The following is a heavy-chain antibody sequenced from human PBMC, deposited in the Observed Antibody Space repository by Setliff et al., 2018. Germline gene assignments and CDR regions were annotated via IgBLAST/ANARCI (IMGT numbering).Heavy chain of an antibody. CDR3: ARDGDNYYDSSGYYLNHAFDI. D-gene: IGHD3-22*01. J-gene: IGHJ3*02. Sequence: ASVKVSCKASGGTFSSYAISWVRQAPGQGLEWMGGIIPVFGTANYAQKFQGRVTITADESTSTAYMELSSLRSEDTAVYYCARDGDNYYDSSGYYLNHAFDIWGQGTMVTVSS. CDR1: GGTFSSYA. CDR2: IIPVFGTA. V-gene: IGHV1-69*13.